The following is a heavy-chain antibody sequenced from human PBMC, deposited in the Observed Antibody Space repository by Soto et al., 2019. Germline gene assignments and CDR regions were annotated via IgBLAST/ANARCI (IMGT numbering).Heavy chain of an antibody. D-gene: IGHD6-6*01. J-gene: IGHJ6*02. CDR2: ISAHSGST. CDR1: GYTFTTYG. Sequence: GASVKVSCKASGYTFTTYGIRWVRQAPGQGLEWMGLISAHSGSTKFAQKFQGRVTMTMDTSTTTVYMELSSLISDDTAVYYCARFEYTTLRGVDVSGQGAMVTVSS. CDR3: ARFEYTTLRGVDV. V-gene: IGHV1-18*01.